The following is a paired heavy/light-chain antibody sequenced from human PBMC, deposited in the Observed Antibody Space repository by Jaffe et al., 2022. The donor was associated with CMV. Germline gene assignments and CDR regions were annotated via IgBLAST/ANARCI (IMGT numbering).Heavy chain of an antibody. D-gene: IGHD2-21*02. V-gene: IGHV3-20*04. J-gene: IGHJ5*01. Sequence: EVQLLESGGRVVRPGGSLRLSCAASGFTFDDYGMTWVRQAPGKGLEWVSDINWNGAITGYVDSVKGRFTISRDNAKNTLYLQMNNLRPEDTAFYYCARDSLPVTDKVGRGAWFDSWGQGSLVTVSS. CDR2: INWNGAIT. CDR3: ARDSLPVTDKVGRGAWFDS. CDR1: GFTFDDYG.
Light chain of an antibody. V-gene: IGKV4-1*01. CDR2: WAS. J-gene: IGKJ4*01. CDR1: QSVLYSSDNRNY. CDR3: QQYYSAPLT. Sequence: DIVMTQSPDSLAVSLGERATVNCKSSQSVLYSSDNRNYLAWYQQRPGQTPKLLIYWASIRDSEVPGRFNGSGSGTDFTLTISSLQAEDVAVYYCQQYYSAPLTFGGGTRVEI.